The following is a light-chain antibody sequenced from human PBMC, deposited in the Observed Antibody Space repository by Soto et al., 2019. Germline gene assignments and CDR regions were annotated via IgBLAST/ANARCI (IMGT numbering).Light chain of an antibody. Sequence: QSVLTQPPSASGSPGQSVTISCTGTSSDVGGYHYVSWYQQHPGKAPKLMIYEVSKRPSGVPDRFSGSKSGNTASLTVSGLQAEDEADYYCSSYAGSNEVFGGGTKVTVL. CDR3: SSYAGSNEV. CDR2: EVS. J-gene: IGLJ2*01. CDR1: SSDVGGYHY. V-gene: IGLV2-8*01.